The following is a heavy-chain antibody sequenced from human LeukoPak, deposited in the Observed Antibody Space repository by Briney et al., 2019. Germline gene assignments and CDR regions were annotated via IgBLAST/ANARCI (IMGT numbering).Heavy chain of an antibody. CDR3: AKDSRSRNGIYDPFDI. V-gene: IGHV3-23*01. CDR2: VGGDDVT. J-gene: IGHJ3*02. Sequence: GGSLRLSCAASGFTFSDYAMNWVRQAPGKGLEWVSVVGGDDVTFYTDSVKGRFTISRDNSKNALSLQMNSLRLEDTAVYYCAKDSRSRNGIYDPFDIWGQGTVVTVSS. CDR1: GFTFSDYA. D-gene: IGHD2-8*01.